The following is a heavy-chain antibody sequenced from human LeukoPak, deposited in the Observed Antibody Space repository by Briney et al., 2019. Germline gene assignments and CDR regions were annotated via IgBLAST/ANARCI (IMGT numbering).Heavy chain of an antibody. J-gene: IGHJ4*02. CDR1: GFTFSSYG. CDR3: ARDRDWGCSYCSY. D-gene: IGHD7-27*01. CDR2: IWFDGSNK. V-gene: IGHV3-33*01. Sequence: GRSLRLSCAASGFTFSSYGMHWVRQAPGKGLEWVAVIWFDGSNKYYADSVKGRFTISRDNSKNTLYLHMNSLRAEDTAVYYCARDRDWGCSYCSYWGQGTLVTVSS.